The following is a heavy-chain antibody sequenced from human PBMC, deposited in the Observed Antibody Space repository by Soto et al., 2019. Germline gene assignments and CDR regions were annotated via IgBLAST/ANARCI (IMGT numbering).Heavy chain of an antibody. V-gene: IGHV1-8*01. CDR2: MNPNSGNT. Sequence: ASVKVSCKASGYTFTSYDINWVRQATGQGLEWMGWMNPNSGNTGYAQKFQGRVTMTRNTSISTAYMELSSLRSEDTAVYYCARSIAARSRPDYWGQGTLVTVSS. D-gene: IGHD6-6*01. CDR3: ARSIAARSRPDY. J-gene: IGHJ4*02. CDR1: GYTFTSYD.